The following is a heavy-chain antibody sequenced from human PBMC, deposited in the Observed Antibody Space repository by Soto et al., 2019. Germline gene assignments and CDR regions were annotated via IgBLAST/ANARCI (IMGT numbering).Heavy chain of an antibody. Sequence: SQRVPSIASWCTGSPLDSRCVLQAPEKGLEWGSIIYTGGGTYYADSVEGRFTISRDNSKNTLYLQMNSLRAEDTAVYYCAKDPGELDIVLVPAPPPDYWGQGTLVTVSS. CDR2: IYTGGGT. CDR1: WCTGSPLD. V-gene: IGHV3-53*05. D-gene: IGHD2-2*03. CDR3: AKDPGELDIVLVPAPPPDY. J-gene: IGHJ4*02.